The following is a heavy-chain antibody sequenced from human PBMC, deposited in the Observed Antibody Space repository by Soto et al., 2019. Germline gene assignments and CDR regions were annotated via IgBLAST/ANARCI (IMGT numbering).Heavy chain of an antibody. V-gene: IGHV4-31*03. D-gene: IGHD6-6*01. J-gene: IGHJ3*02. CDR1: GGSISSGGYY. CDR3: ARGDSSSWPDAFDI. Sequence: SETLSLTCTVSGGSISSGGYYWSWIRQHPGKGLEWIGYIYYSGSTYYNPSLKSRVTISADTSKNQFSLKLSSVTAADTAVYYCARGDSSSWPDAFDIWGQGTMVTVSS. CDR2: IYYSGST.